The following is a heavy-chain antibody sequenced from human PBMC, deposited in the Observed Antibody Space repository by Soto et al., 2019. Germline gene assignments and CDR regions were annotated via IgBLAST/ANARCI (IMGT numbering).Heavy chain of an antibody. J-gene: IGHJ3*02. Sequence: PSETLSLTCAVSGGSISSGGYSWSWIRQPPGKGLEWIGYIYHSGSTYYNPSLKSRVTISVDRSKNQFSLKLSSVTAADTAVYYCARSRITMIVVPSAFDIWGQGTMVTVSS. CDR3: ARSRITMIVVPSAFDI. CDR1: GGSISSGGYS. CDR2: IYHSGST. V-gene: IGHV4-30-2*01. D-gene: IGHD3-22*01.